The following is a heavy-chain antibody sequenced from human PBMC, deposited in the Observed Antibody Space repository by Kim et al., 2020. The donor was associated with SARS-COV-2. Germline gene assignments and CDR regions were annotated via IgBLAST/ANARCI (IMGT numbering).Heavy chain of an antibody. V-gene: IGHV3-33*01. CDR1: GFTFSSYG. D-gene: IGHD2-8*01. Sequence: GGSLRLSCAASGFTFSSYGMHWVRQAPGKGLKWVAVIWYDGSNKYYADSVKGRFTISRDNSKNTLYLQMNSLRAEDTAVYYCAREGLWGTNSGLDYWGQGTLVAVSS. J-gene: IGHJ4*02. CDR2: IWYDGSNK. CDR3: AREGLWGTNSGLDY.